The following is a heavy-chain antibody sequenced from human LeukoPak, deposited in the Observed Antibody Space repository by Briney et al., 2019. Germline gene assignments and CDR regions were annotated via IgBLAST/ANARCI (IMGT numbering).Heavy chain of an antibody. V-gene: IGHV3-23*01. CDR1: GFTFSSYA. CDR3: AKWPEGATPKFHH. Sequence: GGSLRLSCAASGFTFSSYAMSWVRQAPGKGLEAPGKRLEWVSTISASGHATYYPDSVRGRFTISRDNSKSTLHLQMDSLRAEDSALYYCAKWPEGATPKFHHWGQGTLVTVSS. CDR2: ISASGHAT. D-gene: IGHD1-26*01. J-gene: IGHJ4*02.